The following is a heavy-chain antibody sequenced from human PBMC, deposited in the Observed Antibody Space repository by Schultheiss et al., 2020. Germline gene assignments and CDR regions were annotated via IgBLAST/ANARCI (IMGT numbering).Heavy chain of an antibody. CDR1: GGSISSSNW. Sequence: SETLSLTCAVSGGSISSSNWWSWVRQPPGKGLEWIGYIYYSGSTYYNPSLKSRVTISVDTSKNQFSLKLSSVTAADTAVYYCARRYHYNSIGYYYFDYWGQGSLVTVSS. CDR3: ARRYHYNSIGYYYFDY. V-gene: IGHV4-4*02. CDR2: IYYSGST. J-gene: IGHJ4*02. D-gene: IGHD3-22*01.